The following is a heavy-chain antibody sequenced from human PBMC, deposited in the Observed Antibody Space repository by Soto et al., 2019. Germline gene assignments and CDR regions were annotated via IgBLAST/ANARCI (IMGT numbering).Heavy chain of an antibody. CDR2: VNPSGGST. CDR1: GYIFTAHS. Sequence: ASVKVSCKASGYIFTAHSMHWVRQAPGQGLEWMGVVNPSGGSTNYAQKFQGRITMTGDTSTSTVYMDLSSLTSEDTAVYYCAREENCSDGICYSEYFQRWGQGTLVTVSS. V-gene: IGHV1-46*01. CDR3: AREENCSDGICYSEYFQR. J-gene: IGHJ1*01. D-gene: IGHD2-15*01.